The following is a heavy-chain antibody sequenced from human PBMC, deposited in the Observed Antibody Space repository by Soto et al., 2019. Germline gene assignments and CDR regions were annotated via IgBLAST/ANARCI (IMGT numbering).Heavy chain of an antibody. CDR1: GGTFSSYA. CDR3: AIFKMEYSSSSVSGYYYGMDV. Sequence: ASVKVSCKASGGTFSSYAISWVRQAPGQGLEWMGGIIPIFGTANYAQKFQGRVTITADESTSTAYMELSSLRSEDTAVYYCAIFKMEYSSSSVSGYYYGMDVWGQGTTVTVSS. CDR2: IIPIFGTA. D-gene: IGHD6-6*01. V-gene: IGHV1-69*13. J-gene: IGHJ6*02.